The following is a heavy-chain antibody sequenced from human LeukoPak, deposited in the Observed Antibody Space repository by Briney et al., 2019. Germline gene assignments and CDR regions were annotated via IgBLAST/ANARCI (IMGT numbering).Heavy chain of an antibody. V-gene: IGHV1-3*01. CDR2: INAGNGNT. CDR3: ARDRDGSYLDY. D-gene: IGHD5-24*01. J-gene: IGHJ4*02. CDR1: XYTFTSYA. Sequence: SVXXSXKASXYTFTSYAMHWVRQAPGQRLEWMGWINAGNGNTKYSQKFQGIVTITRDTSASTAYMELSSLRSEDTAVYYCARDRDGSYLDYWGQGTLVTVSS.